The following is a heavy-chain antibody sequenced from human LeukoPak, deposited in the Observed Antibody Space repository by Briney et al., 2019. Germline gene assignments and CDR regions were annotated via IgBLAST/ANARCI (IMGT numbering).Heavy chain of an antibody. CDR2: IRYDGSNK. V-gene: IGHV3-30*02. CDR1: GFTFSSYG. Sequence: PGGSLRLSCAASGFTFSSYGMHWVRQAPGKGLEWVAFIRYDGSNKYYADSVKGRFTISRDNSKNTLYLQMNSLRAEDTAVYYCAKTHYDILTGYYFDYWGQGTLVTVSS. D-gene: IGHD3-9*01. CDR3: AKTHYDILTGYYFDY. J-gene: IGHJ4*02.